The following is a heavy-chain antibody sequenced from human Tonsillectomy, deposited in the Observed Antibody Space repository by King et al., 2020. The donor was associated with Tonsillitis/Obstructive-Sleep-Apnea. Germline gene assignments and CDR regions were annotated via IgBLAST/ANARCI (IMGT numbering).Heavy chain of an antibody. CDR2: ISYDGSNK. J-gene: IGHJ6*02. Sequence: QLVQSGGGVVQPGRSLRLSCAASGFTFSSYAIHWVRQAPGKGLEWVAVISYDGSNKYYADSVKGRFTISRDNSKNTMYLQMNRLRAEDTAVYYCAGGITMVRGVRVYYGMDVWGQGTTVTVSS. V-gene: IGHV3-30*04. CDR1: GFTFSSYA. CDR3: AGGITMVRGVRVYYGMDV. D-gene: IGHD3-10*01.